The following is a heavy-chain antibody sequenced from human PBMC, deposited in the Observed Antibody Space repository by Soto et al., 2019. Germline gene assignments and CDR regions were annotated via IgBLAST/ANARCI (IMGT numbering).Heavy chain of an antibody. Sequence: GGSLRLSCAASGFTFNNYAMNWVRQAPGKGLEWVATISATGGSTYYADSVKGRFTISRDNSKNTLYLQMNGLRVEDTAVYYCETDRLAGNFDYWREGTQISVS. CDR1: GFTFNNYA. V-gene: IGHV3-23*01. CDR2: ISATGGST. CDR3: ETDRLAGNFDY. J-gene: IGHJ4*02.